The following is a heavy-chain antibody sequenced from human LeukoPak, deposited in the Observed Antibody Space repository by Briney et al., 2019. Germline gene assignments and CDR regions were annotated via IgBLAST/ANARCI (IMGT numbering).Heavy chain of an antibody. CDR1: GFTFSDYY. Sequence: SRGCLRLSCAASGFTFSDYYMSWIRQAPGKALWWVSYISNSGSYKNYEDSVKGRFTISRDNGEKSLYLQMNSLRVEDTAVYYCARNLGHDYGDPVGNWFDSWGQGVLVTVTS. J-gene: IGHJ5*01. CDR2: ISNSGSYK. CDR3: ARNLGHDYGDPVGNWFDS. D-gene: IGHD4-17*01. V-gene: IGHV3-11*06.